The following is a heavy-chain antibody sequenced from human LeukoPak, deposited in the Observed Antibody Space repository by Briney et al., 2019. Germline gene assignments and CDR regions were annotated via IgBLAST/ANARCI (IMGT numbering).Heavy chain of an antibody. CDR1: GFTFSSYG. J-gene: IGHJ6*02. D-gene: IGHD3-9*01. CDR3: TYTPGRGQRFHWYYYGMDV. V-gene: IGHV3-15*01. CDR2: IKSKTDGGTT. Sequence: GGSLRLSCAASGFTFSSYGMHWVRQAPGKGLEWVGRIKSKTDGGTTDYAAPVKGRFTISRDDSKNTLYLQMNSLKTEDTAVYYCTYTPGRGQRFHWYYYGMDVWGQGTTVTVSS.